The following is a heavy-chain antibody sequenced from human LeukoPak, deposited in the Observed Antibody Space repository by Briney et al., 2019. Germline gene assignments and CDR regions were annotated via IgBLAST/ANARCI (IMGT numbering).Heavy chain of an antibody. V-gene: IGHV3-23*01. CDR1: GFTFSSYA. CDR2: IGGSGGST. CDR3: AKDRGYYDSSGYYSDY. D-gene: IGHD3-22*01. J-gene: IGHJ4*02. Sequence: GGSLRLSCAASGFTFSSYAMSWVRQAPGKGLEWVSAIGGSGGSTYYADSVKGRFTISRDNSKNTLYLQMNSLRAEDTAVYYCAKDRGYYDSSGYYSDYWGQGTLVTVSS.